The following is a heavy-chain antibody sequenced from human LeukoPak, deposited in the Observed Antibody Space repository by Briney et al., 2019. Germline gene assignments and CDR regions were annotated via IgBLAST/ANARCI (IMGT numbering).Heavy chain of an antibody. Sequence: ASVKVSCKASGGTFSSYAISWVRQAPGQGLEWMGGIIPIFGTANYAQKFQGRVTITADKSTSTAYMELRSLRSDDTAVYYCARDPGLGYYYDSSGYYYERDYFDYWGQGTLVTVSS. CDR2: IIPIFGTA. J-gene: IGHJ4*02. CDR3: ARDPGLGYYYDSSGYYYERDYFDY. D-gene: IGHD3-22*01. V-gene: IGHV1-69*06. CDR1: GGTFSSYA.